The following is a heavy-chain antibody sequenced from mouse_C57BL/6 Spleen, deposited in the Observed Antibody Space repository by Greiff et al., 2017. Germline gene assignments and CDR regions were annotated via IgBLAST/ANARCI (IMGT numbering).Heavy chain of an antibody. CDR3: TGGTAQATFDY. CDR1: GFTFSNYW. V-gene: IGHV6-3*01. D-gene: IGHD3-1*01. J-gene: IGHJ2*01. Sequence: EVQVVESGGGLVQPGGSMKLSCVASGFTFSNYWMNWVRQSPEKGLEWVAQIRLKSDNNATHYAESVKGRFTISRDDSKSSVYLQLNNLRAEDTGIYYCTGGTAQATFDYWGQGTTLTVSS. CDR2: IRLKSDNNAT.